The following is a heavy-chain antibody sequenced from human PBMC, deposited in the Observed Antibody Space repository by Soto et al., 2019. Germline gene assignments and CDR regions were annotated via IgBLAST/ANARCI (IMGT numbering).Heavy chain of an antibody. CDR2: IRSKANSYAT. CDR1: GFTFSGSA. V-gene: IGHV3-73*02. J-gene: IGHJ4*02. CDR3: TGSSGSYCLGCIGY. Sequence: EVQLVESGGGLVQPGGSLKLSCAASGFTFSGSAMHWVRQASGKGLEWVGRIRSKANSYATAYAESVKGRFTISRDDSKNTENLQMNSLKTEDTAVYYCTGSSGSYCLGCIGYWGQGTLVTVSS. D-gene: IGHD1-26*01.